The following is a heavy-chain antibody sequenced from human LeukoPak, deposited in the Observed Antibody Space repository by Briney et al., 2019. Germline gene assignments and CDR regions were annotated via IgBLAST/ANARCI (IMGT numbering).Heavy chain of an antibody. CDR2: IYTSGST. J-gene: IGHJ4*02. Sequence: SQTLSLTCTVSGGSISSGSYYWSWIRQPAGKGLEWIGRIYTSGSTTYNPSLKSRVTMSVDTSKSQFSLKLSSVTAADTAVYYCARLGGGSGSYYRFVYYFDYWGQGTLVTVSS. D-gene: IGHD1-26*01. CDR3: ARLGGGSGSYYRFVYYFDY. V-gene: IGHV4-61*02. CDR1: GGSISSGSYY.